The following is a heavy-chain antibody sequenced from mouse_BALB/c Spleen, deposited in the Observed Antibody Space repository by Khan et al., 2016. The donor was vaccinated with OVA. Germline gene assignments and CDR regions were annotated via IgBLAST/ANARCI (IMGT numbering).Heavy chain of an antibody. CDR3: AREGAYYRSDGWFSY. D-gene: IGHD2-14*01. CDR2: INPSNGYT. V-gene: IGHV1-4*01. CDR1: GYTFTTYT. J-gene: IGHJ3*01. Sequence: VQLQQSGAELARPGASVKMSCKASGYTFTTYTMHWVKQRPGQGLEWIGYINPSNGYTTYNQKFKDKSTLTADKASSTAYMPMSSLTSDYSAVYCCAREGAYYRSDGWFSYWSQGTLVTVSA.